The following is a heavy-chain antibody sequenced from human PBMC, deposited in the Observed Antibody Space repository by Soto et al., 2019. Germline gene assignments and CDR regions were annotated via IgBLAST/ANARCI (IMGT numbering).Heavy chain of an antibody. CDR1: GGSFSGYY. CDR2: ITNSGST. V-gene: IGHV4-34*01. D-gene: IGHD6-6*01. Sequence: SETLSLTCAVYGGSFSGYYWIWIRQPPGKGLDWIGEITNSGSTTYNPSLKSRVTISGDTSNNRFSLXLSPVTVPDTAVYHCAKVEAPPDFIWFDAVGQGGVVNGSS. J-gene: IGHJ5*02. CDR3: AKVEAPPDFIWFDA.